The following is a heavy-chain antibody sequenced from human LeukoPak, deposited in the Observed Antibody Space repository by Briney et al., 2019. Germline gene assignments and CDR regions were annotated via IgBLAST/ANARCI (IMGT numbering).Heavy chain of an antibody. CDR1: GFTFSRYW. Sequence: GGSLRLSCAASGFTFSRYWMRWVRQAPGKGQEGVANIKNDGSEEYYVDSVKGRFNISRDNARNSLFLQMNSLTVEDTAVYYCARAIRGSAVDTGDRWGQGTLVTVSS. CDR3: ARAIRGSAVDTGDR. D-gene: IGHD3-10*01. V-gene: IGHV3-7*01. J-gene: IGHJ4*02. CDR2: IKNDGSEE.